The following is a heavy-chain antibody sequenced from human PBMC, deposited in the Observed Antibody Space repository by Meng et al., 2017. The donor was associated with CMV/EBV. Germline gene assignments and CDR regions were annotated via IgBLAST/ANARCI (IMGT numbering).Heavy chain of an antibody. J-gene: IGHJ4*02. D-gene: IGHD3-3*02. CDR1: GLTFSNAW. Sequence: GESLKISCAASGLTFSNAWMSWVRQAPGKGLEWVGRIKSKTDGGTTDYAAPVKGRFTISRDDSKNTLYLQMNSLKTEDTAVYYCTTDQPFWSGYTYYFDYWGQGTLVTVSS. CDR3: TTDQPFWSGYTYYFDY. CDR2: IKSKTDGGTT. V-gene: IGHV3-15*01.